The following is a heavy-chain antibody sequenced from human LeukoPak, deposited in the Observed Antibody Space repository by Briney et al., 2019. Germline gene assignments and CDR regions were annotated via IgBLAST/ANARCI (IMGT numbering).Heavy chain of an antibody. CDR1: GFTFSGSA. CDR2: TRSKANSYAT. Sequence: GGSLRLSCAASGFTFSGSAMHWVRQASGKGLEWVGRTRSKANSYATAYAASVKGRFTISRDDSKNTAYLQMNSLKTEDTAVYYCTRHARGSYYVFDYWGQGTLVTVSS. CDR3: TRHARGSYYVFDY. V-gene: IGHV3-73*01. D-gene: IGHD1-26*01. J-gene: IGHJ4*02.